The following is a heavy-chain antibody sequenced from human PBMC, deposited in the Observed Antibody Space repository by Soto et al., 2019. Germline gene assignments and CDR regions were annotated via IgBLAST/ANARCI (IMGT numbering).Heavy chain of an antibody. Sequence: SETLSLTCAVSGGSISGSYYYWGWLRQSPGKGPEWIGSVFYTGFTYYNPSLKSRVTISVDTSKNQFSLKLSSVTAADTAVYYCAGHVSGGYYYGMDVWGQGTTVTVSS. CDR2: VFYTGFT. J-gene: IGHJ6*02. CDR3: AGHVSGGYYYGMDV. D-gene: IGHD2-15*01. V-gene: IGHV4-39*01. CDR1: GGSISGSYYY.